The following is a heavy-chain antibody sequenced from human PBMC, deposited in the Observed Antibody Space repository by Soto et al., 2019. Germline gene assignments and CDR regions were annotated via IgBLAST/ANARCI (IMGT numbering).Heavy chain of an antibody. CDR1: GFTFTSSA. D-gene: IGHD2-8*02. CDR3: AADLVRVVPYFHY. CDR2: IVVGSGNT. V-gene: IGHV1-58*01. Sequence: QMQLVQSGPEVKKPGTSVKVSCKASGFTFTSSAVQWVRQARGQRLEWIGWIVVGSGNTNYAQKFQERVTITRDMSTSTAYMELSSLTSEDTAVYYCAADLVRVVPYFHYWGQGTLVTVSS. J-gene: IGHJ4*02.